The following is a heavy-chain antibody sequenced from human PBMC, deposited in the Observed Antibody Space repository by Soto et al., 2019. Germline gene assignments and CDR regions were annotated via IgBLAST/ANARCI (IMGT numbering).Heavy chain of an antibody. CDR2: IIPIFGTA. CDR3: ARQWREVYAFDI. Sequence: ASVKVSCKASGGTFSSYAISWVRQAPGQGLEWMGGIIPIFGTANYAQKFQGRVTITADESTSTAYMELSSLRSEDTAVYYCARQWREVYAFDIWGQGTMVTVSS. CDR1: GGTFSSYA. J-gene: IGHJ3*02. V-gene: IGHV1-69*13. D-gene: IGHD2-8*01.